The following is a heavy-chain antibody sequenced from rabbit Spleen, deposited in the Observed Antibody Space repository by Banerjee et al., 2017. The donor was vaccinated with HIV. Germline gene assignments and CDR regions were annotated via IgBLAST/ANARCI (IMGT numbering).Heavy chain of an antibody. V-gene: IGHV1S40*01. Sequence: QSLEESGGDLVKPGASLTLTCTASGVSFSSNNYMCWVRQAPGKGLEWIGCIYAGSSGSTYYTSWAKGRFTISKTSSTTVTLQMTSLTAADTATYLCASYGGSGDWTSLWGQGTLVTVS. CDR1: GVSFSSNNY. J-gene: IGHJ4*01. CDR2: IYAGSSGST. D-gene: IGHD8-1*01. CDR3: ASYGGSGDWTSL.